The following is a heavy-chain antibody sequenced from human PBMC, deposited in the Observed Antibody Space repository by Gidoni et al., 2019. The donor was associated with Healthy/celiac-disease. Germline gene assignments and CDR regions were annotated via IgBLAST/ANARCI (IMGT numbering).Heavy chain of an antibody. CDR3: ARYGYFDY. D-gene: IGHD4-17*01. V-gene: IGHV4-34*01. CDR2: INHSGST. Sequence: QVQLQQWGAGLLKPSETLSLTCAVYGGSFSAYYWSWIRQPPGKGLEWIGEINHSGSTNYNPSLKSRVTISVDTSKNQFSLKLSSVTAADTAVYYCARYGYFDYWGQGTLVTVSS. CDR1: GGSFSAYY. J-gene: IGHJ4*02.